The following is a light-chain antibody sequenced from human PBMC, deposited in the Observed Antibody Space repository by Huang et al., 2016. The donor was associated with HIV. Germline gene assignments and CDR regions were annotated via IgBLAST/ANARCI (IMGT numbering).Light chain of an antibody. V-gene: IGKV1-39*01. Sequence: DIQMTQSPSSLSASVGGRVTITCRASQIISIYLNWYQQKPGKATKLLIYNASNLQSGVPSRFSGSGSGTDFTLTISSLQPEDFATYYCQQSYHTPYTFGQGTKLEIK. CDR2: NAS. J-gene: IGKJ2*01. CDR1: QIISIY. CDR3: QQSYHTPYT.